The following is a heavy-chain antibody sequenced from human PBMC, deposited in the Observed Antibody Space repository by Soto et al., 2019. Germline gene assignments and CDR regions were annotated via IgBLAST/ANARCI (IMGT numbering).Heavy chain of an antibody. CDR1: GFTFSSYG. CDR3: ASLRGYCSSTSCSHGDY. Sequence: QVQLVESGGGVVQPGRSLRLSCAASGFTFSSYGMHWVRQAPGKGLEWVAVISYDGSNKYYADSVKGRFTISRDNSKNTLYRQMNSLRAEDTAVYYCASLRGYCSSTSCSHGDYWGQGTLVTVSS. D-gene: IGHD2-2*01. CDR2: ISYDGSNK. V-gene: IGHV3-30*03. J-gene: IGHJ4*02.